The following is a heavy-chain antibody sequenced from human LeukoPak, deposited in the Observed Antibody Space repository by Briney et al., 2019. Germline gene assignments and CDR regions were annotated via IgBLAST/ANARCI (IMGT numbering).Heavy chain of an antibody. V-gene: IGHV4-59*01. D-gene: IGHD5-24*01. CDR2: IYYTGSA. CDR3: AASDGYPYIDAFDI. CDR1: GDSISNYS. Sequence: SETLSLTCTVSGDSISNYSWNWIRQPPGMGLEWIGSIYYTGSADYIPSLRSRLTISVDTSKNEFSLKLTSVSAADTAVYYCAASDGYPYIDAFDIWGQGTMVTVSP. J-gene: IGHJ3*02.